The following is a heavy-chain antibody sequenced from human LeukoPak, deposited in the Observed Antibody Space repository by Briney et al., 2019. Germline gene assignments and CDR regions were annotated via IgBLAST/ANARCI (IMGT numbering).Heavy chain of an antibody. D-gene: IGHD2-2*01. J-gene: IGHJ6*03. V-gene: IGHV4-30-4*08. Sequence: PSQTLSLTCTVSGGSISSGDYYWSWIRQPPGKGLEWIGYIYYSGSTYYNPSLKSRVTISVDTSKNQFSLKLSSVTAADTAVYYCARGRRSSTSRPSVGMRENYYYDMDVWGKGTTVTASS. CDR1: GGSISSGDYY. CDR2: IYYSGST. CDR3: ARGRRSSTSRPSVGMRENYYYDMDV.